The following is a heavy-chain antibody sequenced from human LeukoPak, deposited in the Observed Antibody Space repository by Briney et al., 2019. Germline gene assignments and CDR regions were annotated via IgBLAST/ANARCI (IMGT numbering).Heavy chain of an antibody. Sequence: GASVKVSCKASGYTFTSYAMNWVRQAPGQGLEWMGWINTNTGNPTYAQGFTGRFVFSLDTSVSTAYLQISSPKAEDTAVYYCARDVAPMYYDFCSGNENWFDPWGQGTLVTVSS. CDR3: ARDVAPMYYDFCSGNENWFDP. CDR1: GYTFTSYA. J-gene: IGHJ5*02. V-gene: IGHV7-4-1*02. CDR2: INTNTGNP. D-gene: IGHD3-3*01.